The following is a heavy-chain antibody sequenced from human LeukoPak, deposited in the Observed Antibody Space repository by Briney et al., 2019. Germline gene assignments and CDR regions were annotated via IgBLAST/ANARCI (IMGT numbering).Heavy chain of an antibody. CDR1: GGSISSGGYY. V-gene: IGHV4-31*03. Sequence: TPSLTCTVSGGSISSGGYYWSWIRQHPGKGLEWIGYIYYTGSTYSNPSLKTRVTISVDTSKNKFSLKLSSVTAADTAVYYCARGGWGVGGDYWGQGTLVPAP. J-gene: IGHJ4*02. CDR2: IYYTGST. CDR3: ARGGWGVGGDY. D-gene: IGHD3-10*01.